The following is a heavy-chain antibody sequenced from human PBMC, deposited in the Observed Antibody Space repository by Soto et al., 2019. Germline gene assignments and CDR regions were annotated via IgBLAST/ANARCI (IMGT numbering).Heavy chain of an antibody. CDR2: INHSGST. CDR3: ARGVKVRYGSVDC. J-gene: IGHJ4*02. CDR1: GGSFSGYY. Sequence: PSETLSRTCAVYGGSFSGYYWSCIRQPPGKGLEWIVEINHSGSTNYNPSLKSRGTISVDTSKNQLSLKLSSVTAADTAVYYFARGVKVRYGSVDCWGKGTRLTVSS. V-gene: IGHV4-34*01. D-gene: IGHD2-15*01.